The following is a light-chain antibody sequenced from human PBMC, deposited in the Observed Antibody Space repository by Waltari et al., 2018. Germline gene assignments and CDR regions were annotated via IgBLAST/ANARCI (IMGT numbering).Light chain of an antibody. V-gene: IGLV3-21*03. Sequence: YVLTQPPSVSVTPGRTARIHCGGNNIGRKTVHCYQQKTGQVPVLVVYEDKERPSGLAERFSACNCGKTATLTIGVVAAGDESASYCLWWDRTGDHVIFGGGTMLTFV. CDR1: NIGRKT. J-gene: IGLJ2*01. CDR2: EDK. CDR3: LWWDRTGDHVI.